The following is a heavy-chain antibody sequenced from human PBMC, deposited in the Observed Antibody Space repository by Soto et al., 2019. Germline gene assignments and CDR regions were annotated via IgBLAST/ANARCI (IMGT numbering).Heavy chain of an antibody. CDR1: GGTFSSYA. V-gene: IGHV1-69*12. J-gene: IGHJ4*02. D-gene: IGHD6-6*01. Sequence: QVQLVQSGAEVKKPGSSVKVSCKASGGTFSSYAISWVRQAPGQGLEWMGGIIPIFGTANYAQKFQGRVTITADESTSTAYMELSSLRSEDTAVHYCAEGLSAGSSSTSSFDYWGQGTLVTVSS. CDR2: IIPIFGTA. CDR3: AEGLSAGSSSTSSFDY.